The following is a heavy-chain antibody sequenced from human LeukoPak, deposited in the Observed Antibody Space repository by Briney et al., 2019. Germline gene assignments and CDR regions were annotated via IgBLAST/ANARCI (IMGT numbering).Heavy chain of an antibody. CDR2: ISHIGST. CDR3: AGDQLALNALNL. J-gene: IGHJ3*01. V-gene: IGHV4-59*11. Sequence: PSETLSLTCTVSGGSISSHYWSWIRQPPGKGLEWLGYISHIGSTNYSPSLKSRVTISVDTSKNQFSLRLSSVTAADTAVYFCAGDQLALNALNLWGQGTMVSVSS. D-gene: IGHD1-1*01. CDR1: GGSISSHY.